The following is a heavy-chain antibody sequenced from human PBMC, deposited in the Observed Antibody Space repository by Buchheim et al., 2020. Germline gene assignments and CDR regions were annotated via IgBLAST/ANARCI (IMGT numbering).Heavy chain of an antibody. CDR1: GGTSNNFT. J-gene: IGHJ6*02. V-gene: IGHV1-18*01. Sequence: QVHLVQSGAEVKKPGSSVKVSCKASGGTSNNFTISWVRQAPGQGLEWMGWISPYNGNTDYGKNFQDRVSMTTDTSTTTAYMELTSLRSDDTAVYYCARAYGSGGTCPYYYYFGMDVWGQGTT. CDR3: ARAYGSGGTCPYYYYFGMDV. CDR2: ISPYNGNT. D-gene: IGHD2-15*01.